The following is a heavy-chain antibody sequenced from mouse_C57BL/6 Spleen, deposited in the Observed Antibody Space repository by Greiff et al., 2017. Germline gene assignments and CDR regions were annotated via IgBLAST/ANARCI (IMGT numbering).Heavy chain of an antibody. CDR1: GYTFTSYW. D-gene: IGHD2-3*01. Sequence: QVQLQQPGTELVKPGASVKLSCKASGYTFTSYWMHWVKPRPGQGLEWIGNINPSNGGTNYNEKFKSKATLTVDKSSSTAYMQLSSLTSEDSAVDYCARWRDGYSPFAYWGQGTLVTVSA. V-gene: IGHV1-53*01. CDR3: ARWRDGYSPFAY. CDR2: INPSNGGT. J-gene: IGHJ3*01.